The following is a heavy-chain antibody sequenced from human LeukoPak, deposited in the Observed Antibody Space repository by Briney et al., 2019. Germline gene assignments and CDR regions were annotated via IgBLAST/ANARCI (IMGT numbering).Heavy chain of an antibody. CDR2: IYTSGST. CDR3: ARDYDFWSSNYYGMDV. D-gene: IGHD3-3*01. Sequence: SETLSLTCTVSGGSISSYYWSWIRQPAGEGLEWIGRIYTSGSTNYNPSLKSRVTMSVDTSKNQFSLKLSSVTAADRAVYYCARDYDFWSSNYYGMDVWGQGTTVTVSS. CDR1: GGSISSYY. V-gene: IGHV4-4*07. J-gene: IGHJ6*02.